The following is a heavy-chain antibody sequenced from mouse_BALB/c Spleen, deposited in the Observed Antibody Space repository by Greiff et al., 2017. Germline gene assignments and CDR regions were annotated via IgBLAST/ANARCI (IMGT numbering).Heavy chain of an antibody. CDR2: ISDGGSYT. V-gene: IGHV5-4*02. D-gene: IGHD2-2*01. CDR1: GFTFSDYY. J-gene: IGHJ3*01. CDR3: ARGGLYGYDEFAY. Sequence: EVQGVESGGGLVKPGGSLKLSCAASGFTFSDYYMYWVRQTPEKRLEWVATISDGGSYTYYPDSVKGRFTISRDNAKNNLYLQMSSLKSEDTAMYYCARGGLYGYDEFAYWGQGTLVTVSA.